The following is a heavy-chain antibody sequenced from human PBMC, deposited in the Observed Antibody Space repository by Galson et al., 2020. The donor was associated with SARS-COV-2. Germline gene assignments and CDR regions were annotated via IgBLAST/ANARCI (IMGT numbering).Heavy chain of an antibody. Sequence: KMSGPTLVKPTQTLTLTCTFSGFSLSTSGVGVGWIRQPPGKALEWLALIYWDDDKRYSPSLKSRLTITKDTSKNQVVLTMTNMDPVDTATYYCAHILFSHYDILTGYNWYFDLWGRGTLVTVSS. D-gene: IGHD3-9*01. CDR2: IYWDDDK. CDR3: AHILFSHYDILTGYNWYFDL. CDR1: GFSLSTSGVG. V-gene: IGHV2-5*02. J-gene: IGHJ2*01.